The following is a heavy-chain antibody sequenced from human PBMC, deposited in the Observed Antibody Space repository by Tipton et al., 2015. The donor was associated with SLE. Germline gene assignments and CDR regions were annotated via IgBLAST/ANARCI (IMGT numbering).Heavy chain of an antibody. CDR2: ISGYDGNT. D-gene: IGHD4-23*01. CDR3: ARDTVYPRMPGNLDY. Sequence: QVQLVQSGAEVKKPGASVKVSCKASGYTFTAYGITWVRQAPGQGLEWMGWISGYDGNTFYAQRFQDRVTMTTDPSTSTAYMELRSPTSDDTGVYYCARDTVYPRMPGNLDYWGQGTLVTVSS. V-gene: IGHV1-18*01. CDR1: GYTFTAYG. J-gene: IGHJ4*02.